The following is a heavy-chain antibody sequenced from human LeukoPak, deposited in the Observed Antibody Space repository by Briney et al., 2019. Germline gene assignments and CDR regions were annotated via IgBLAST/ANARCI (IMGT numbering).Heavy chain of an antibody. J-gene: IGHJ4*02. Sequence: GASVKVSCKASGYTFTGYYMNWVRQAPGQGLEWMGRINPHSGDTNYAQKFRGRVTMTRDTSISTAYMELSRLRSDDTAVYFCAREMGAYSSSWHFDYWGQGTLVTVSS. CDR2: INPHSGDT. CDR3: AREMGAYSSSWHFDY. V-gene: IGHV1-2*06. CDR1: GYTFTGYY. D-gene: IGHD6-13*01.